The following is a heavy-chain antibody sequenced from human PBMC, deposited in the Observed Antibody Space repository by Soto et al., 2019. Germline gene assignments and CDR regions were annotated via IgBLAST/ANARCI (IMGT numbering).Heavy chain of an antibody. Sequence: QVQLQESGPGLVKPSETLSLTCTVSGGSISSYYWSWIRQPPGKGLEWIGYIYYSGSTNYNPSLKSRVTISVDTSKNQFSLKLSSVTAADTAVYYCARVDYYGSGSYYNDYWGQGTLVTVSS. D-gene: IGHD3-10*01. CDR1: GGSISSYY. CDR3: ARVDYYGSGSYYNDY. V-gene: IGHV4-59*01. CDR2: IYYSGST. J-gene: IGHJ4*02.